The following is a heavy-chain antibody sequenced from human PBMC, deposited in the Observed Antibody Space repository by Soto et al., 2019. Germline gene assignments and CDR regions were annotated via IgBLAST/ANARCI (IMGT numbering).Heavy chain of an antibody. D-gene: IGHD3-22*01. V-gene: IGHV4-31*03. CDR1: GGSISSGGYY. CDR2: IYYSGST. CDR3: ARDRDDSSGHYKGAHYYYGMDV. J-gene: IGHJ6*02. Sequence: SETLSLTCTVSGGSISSGGYYWSWIRQHPGKGLEWIGYIYYSGSTYYNPSLKSRVTISVDTSKNQFSLKLSSVTAADTAVYYCARDRDDSSGHYKGAHYYYGMDVWGQGTTVTVS.